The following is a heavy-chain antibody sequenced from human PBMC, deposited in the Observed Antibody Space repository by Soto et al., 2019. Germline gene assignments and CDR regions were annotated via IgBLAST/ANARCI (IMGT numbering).Heavy chain of an antibody. J-gene: IGHJ4*02. V-gene: IGHV4-59*01. CDR3: ARPATGYRYGYGYFDY. Sequence: SETLSLTCTVSGGSISSYYWSWIRQPPGKGLEWIGYIYYSGSTNYNPSLKSRVTISVDTSKNQFSLKLSSVTAADTAVYYCARPATGYRYGYGYFDYWGQGTLVTFSS. D-gene: IGHD5-18*01. CDR2: IYYSGST. CDR1: GGSISSYY.